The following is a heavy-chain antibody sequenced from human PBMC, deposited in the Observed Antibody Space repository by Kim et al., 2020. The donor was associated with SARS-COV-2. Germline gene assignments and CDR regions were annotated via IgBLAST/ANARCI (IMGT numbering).Heavy chain of an antibody. CDR2: R. D-gene: IGHD1-26*01. Sequence: RGYADSVKGRFTIPRDEAKNTRYLQMNSLRAEDTAVYYCAREVSGSYESWGQGTLVTVSS. J-gene: IGHJ4*02. V-gene: IGHV3-74*01. CDR3: AREVSGSYES.